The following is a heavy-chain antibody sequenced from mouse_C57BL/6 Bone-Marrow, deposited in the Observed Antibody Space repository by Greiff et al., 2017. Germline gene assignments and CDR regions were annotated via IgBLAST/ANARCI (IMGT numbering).Heavy chain of an antibody. D-gene: IGHD1-1*01. Sequence: EVKLVESGGGLVQPGGSMKLSCAASGFTFSDAWMDWVRQSPEKGLEWVAEIRNKANNHATYYAESVKGRFTISRDDSKSSVYLQMNSLRAEDTGIYYCTRPRGSSYEAWFAYWGQGTLVTVSA. J-gene: IGHJ3*01. CDR2: IRNKANNHAT. CDR1: GFTFSDAW. CDR3: TRPRGSSYEAWFAY. V-gene: IGHV6-6*01.